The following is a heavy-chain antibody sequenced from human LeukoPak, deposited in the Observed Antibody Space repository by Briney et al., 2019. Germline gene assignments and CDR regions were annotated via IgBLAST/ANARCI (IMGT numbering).Heavy chain of an antibody. D-gene: IGHD2-15*01. J-gene: IGHJ6*02. CDR1: GYTFTSYD. Sequence: ASVKVSCKASGYTFTSYDINWVRQATGQGLEWMGWMNPNSGNTGYAQKFQGRVTMTRNTSISTAYMELSSLRSEDTAVYYCARGPAQDMVYCYYYGMDVWGQGTTVTVSS. V-gene: IGHV1-8*01. CDR3: ARGPAQDMVYCYYYGMDV. CDR2: MNPNSGNT.